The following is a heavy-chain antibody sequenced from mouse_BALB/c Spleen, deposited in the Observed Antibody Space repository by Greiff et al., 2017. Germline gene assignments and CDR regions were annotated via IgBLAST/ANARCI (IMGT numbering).Heavy chain of an antibody. Sequence: DVKLVESGGGLVQPGGSLKLSCAASGFTFSSYTMSWVRQTPEKRLEWVAYISNGGGSTYYPDTVKGRFTISRDNAKNTLYLQMSSLKSEDTAMYYCARHPSSTMITAWFAYWGQGTLVTVSA. CDR3: ARHPSSTMITAWFAY. J-gene: IGHJ3*01. CDR2: ISNGGGST. D-gene: IGHD2-4*01. CDR1: GFTFSSYT. V-gene: IGHV5-12-2*01.